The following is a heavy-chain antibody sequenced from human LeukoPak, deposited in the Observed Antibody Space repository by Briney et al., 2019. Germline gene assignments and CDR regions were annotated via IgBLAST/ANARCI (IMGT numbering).Heavy chain of an antibody. Sequence: GGSLRLSCAASGFTFTNAWMSWVRQAPGKGLELVGRIRSKSDGGTTDYAAPVKGRFTISRDDSTNTLYLQMNSLKTEDTAVYYCRASSYWGQGTLVTVSS. V-gene: IGHV3-15*01. J-gene: IGHJ4*02. CDR1: GFTFTNAW. CDR3: RASSY. CDR2: IRSKSDGGTT.